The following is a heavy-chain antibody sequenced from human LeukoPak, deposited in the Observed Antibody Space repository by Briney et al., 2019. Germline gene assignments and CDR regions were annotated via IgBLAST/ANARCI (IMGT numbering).Heavy chain of an antibody. CDR3: ARAPGLVPIPHALGY. Sequence: GASVKVSCKASGYTFTMNGISWVRQAPGQGLEWMGWISSYNGKTNYAQRLQGRVTMTTDTSTSTAYMELRSLRSDDTAVYYCARAPGLVPIPHALGYWGQGTLVTVSS. J-gene: IGHJ4*02. CDR1: GYTFTMNG. V-gene: IGHV1-18*01. D-gene: IGHD6-19*01. CDR2: ISSYNGKT.